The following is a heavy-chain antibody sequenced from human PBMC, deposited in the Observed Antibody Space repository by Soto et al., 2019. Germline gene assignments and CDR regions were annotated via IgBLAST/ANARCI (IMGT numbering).Heavy chain of an antibody. Sequence: SETLSLTCTVSGGSISSGDYYWSWIRQPPGKGLEWIGYIYYSGSTYYNPSLKSRVTISVDTSKNQFSLKLSSVTAADMAVYYCARDLRVGGCSGGSCYEWFDPWGQGTLVTVSS. CDR1: GGSISSGDYY. D-gene: IGHD2-15*01. CDR3: ARDLRVGGCSGGSCYEWFDP. J-gene: IGHJ5*02. V-gene: IGHV4-30-4*01. CDR2: IYYSGST.